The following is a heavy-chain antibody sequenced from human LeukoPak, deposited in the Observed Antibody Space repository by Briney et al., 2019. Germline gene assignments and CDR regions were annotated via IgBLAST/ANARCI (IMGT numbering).Heavy chain of an antibody. CDR2: INPNSGVT. V-gene: IGHV1-2*02. Sequence: GASVKVSCKASGYTFTDYYLHWVRQAPGQGLEWMGWINPNSGVTKYAENFQGRVTMTRDTSISTVYMDLTRLRSDDTAVYSCARGGTVVRGADDAFDIWGQGTMVTVSP. CDR1: GYTFTDYY. D-gene: IGHD3-10*01. J-gene: IGHJ3*02. CDR3: ARGGTVVRGADDAFDI.